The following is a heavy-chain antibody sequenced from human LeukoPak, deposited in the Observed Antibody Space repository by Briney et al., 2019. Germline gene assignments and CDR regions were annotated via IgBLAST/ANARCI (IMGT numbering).Heavy chain of an antibody. J-gene: IGHJ6*03. D-gene: IGHD3-9*01. CDR1: GGSISSYY. CDR3: ARARYDILTGYYDSYYYYYMDV. V-gene: IGHV4-59*01. Sequence: SETLSLTCTVSGGSISSYYWSWIRQPPGKGLEWIGYIYYSGSTNYNPSLKSRVTISVDTSKNQFSLKLSSVTAADTAVYYCARARYDILTGYYDSYYYYYMDVWGKGTTVTISS. CDR2: IYYSGST.